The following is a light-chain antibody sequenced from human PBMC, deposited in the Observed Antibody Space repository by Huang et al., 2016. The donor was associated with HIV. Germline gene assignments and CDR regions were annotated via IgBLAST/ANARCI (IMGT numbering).Light chain of an antibody. Sequence: ETVLTQSPGTLSLSPGERATLSCRASQSVSSSYLAWYQQKPGQAPRLLIYGASRRATGIPYRFSGSGSGTDFTLTISRLEPEDFAVYYCQQYGSSLSTFGQGTRLEIK. J-gene: IGKJ5*01. V-gene: IGKV3-20*01. CDR1: QSVSSSY. CDR2: GAS. CDR3: QQYGSSLST.